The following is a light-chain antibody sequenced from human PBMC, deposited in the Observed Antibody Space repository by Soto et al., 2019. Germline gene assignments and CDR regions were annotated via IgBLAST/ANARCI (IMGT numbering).Light chain of an antibody. Sequence: DIQITQSPPTLSSSVGDRVTITCLGSQTISTLMAWYQQKPGKAPKLLVYDASTLQSGVASRFSGSGSGTEFTLIISGLQPDDSATYYCQQYTNTNKPWMFGQGTNVDIK. CDR3: QQYTNTNKPWM. V-gene: IGKV1-5*01. CDR1: QTISTL. CDR2: DAS. J-gene: IGKJ1*01.